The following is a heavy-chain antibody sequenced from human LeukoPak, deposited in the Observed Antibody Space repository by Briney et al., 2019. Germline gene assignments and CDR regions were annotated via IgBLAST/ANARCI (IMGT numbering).Heavy chain of an antibody. CDR2: INTNSGGT. J-gene: IGHJ4*02. CDR1: GYTFTAYY. D-gene: IGHD6-19*01. Sequence: ASVTVSFKASGYTFTAYYMHWVRQAHGQGLEWMGWINTNSGGTNYAQKFQGRVTMTRDTSISTVYMELSRLRSDDTAVYYCARDFPSSGWYHPFDYWGQGILVTVSS. CDR3: ARDFPSSGWYHPFDY. V-gene: IGHV1-2*02.